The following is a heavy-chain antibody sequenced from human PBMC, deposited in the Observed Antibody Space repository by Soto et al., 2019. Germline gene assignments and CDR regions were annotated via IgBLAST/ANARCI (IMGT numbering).Heavy chain of an antibody. V-gene: IGHV3-64D*08. CDR2: ISSNGGST. D-gene: IGHD3-22*01. Sequence: PGGSLRLSCSASGFTFSSYAMHWVRQAPGKGLEYVSAISSNGGSTYYADSVKGRFTISRDNSKNTLYLQMSSLRADDTAVYYCVKDYYYDSSVMDVWGQGTTVTVSS. CDR3: VKDYYYDSSVMDV. CDR1: GFTFSSYA. J-gene: IGHJ6*02.